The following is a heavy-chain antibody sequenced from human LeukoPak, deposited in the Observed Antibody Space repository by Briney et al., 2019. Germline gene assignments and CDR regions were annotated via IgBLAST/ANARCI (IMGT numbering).Heavy chain of an antibody. D-gene: IGHD2-21*02. Sequence: ASVKVSCKASGYTFTGYYMHWVRQAPGQGLEWMVWVNPNSGGTNYAQEFQGRVTMTRDTSISTAYMELSRLRSDDTAVYYCARDISINYGGNSYWFDPWGQGTLVTVSS. J-gene: IGHJ5*02. CDR2: VNPNSGGT. CDR3: ARDISINYGGNSYWFDP. CDR1: GYTFTGYY. V-gene: IGHV1-2*02.